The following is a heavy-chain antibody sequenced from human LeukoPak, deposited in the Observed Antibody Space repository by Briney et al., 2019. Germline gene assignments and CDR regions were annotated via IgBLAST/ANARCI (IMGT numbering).Heavy chain of an antibody. CDR3: AKDDMIAGFDY. V-gene: IGHV3-33*06. CDR1: GFRSSDHY. J-gene: IGHJ4*02. Sequence: GGSLRLSCAASGFRSSDHYMDWVRQAPGKGLEWVAVIWYDGSNKYYADSVKGRFTISRDNSKNTLYLQMNSLRAEDTAVYYCAKDDMIAGFDYWGQGTLVTVSS. D-gene: IGHD3-22*01. CDR2: IWYDGSNK.